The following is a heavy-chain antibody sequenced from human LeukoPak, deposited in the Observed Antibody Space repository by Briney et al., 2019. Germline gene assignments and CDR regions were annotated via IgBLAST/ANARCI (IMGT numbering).Heavy chain of an antibody. D-gene: IGHD6-13*01. CDR1: GYTLTELS. CDR3: ATEAAAGTGDY. V-gene: IGHV1-69*05. Sequence: ASVKVSCKVSGYTLTELSMHWVRQAPGQGLEWMGGIIPIFGTANYAQKFQGRVTITTDESTSTAYMELSSLRSEDTAVYYCATEAAAGTGDYWGQGTLVTVSS. J-gene: IGHJ4*02. CDR2: IIPIFGTA.